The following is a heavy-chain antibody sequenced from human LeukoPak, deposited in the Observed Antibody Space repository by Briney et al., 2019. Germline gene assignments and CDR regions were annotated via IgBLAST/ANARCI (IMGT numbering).Heavy chain of an antibody. CDR1: GGSISSYY. J-gene: IGHJ4*02. V-gene: IGHV4-59*01. CDR3: AGGDSSSWPPPPDFDY. CDR2: IYYSGST. D-gene: IGHD6-13*01. Sequence: SETLSLTCTVSGGSISSYYWSWIRQPPGKGLEWIGYIYYSGSTNYNPFLKSRVTISVDTSKNQFSLKLSSVTAADTAVYYCAGGDSSSWPPPPDFDYWGQGTLVTVSS.